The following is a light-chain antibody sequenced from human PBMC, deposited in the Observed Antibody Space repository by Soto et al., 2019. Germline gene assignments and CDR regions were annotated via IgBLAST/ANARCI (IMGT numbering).Light chain of an antibody. Sequence: QSVLTQPPSVSAAPGQKVTISCSGSSSNIGNNYVSWYQQLPGTAPKLLIYENNKQPSGIPDRFSASKSGTSATLGITGLRPGDEADYYCGTWDSSLSAVVFGGGTKVTVL. CDR2: ENN. J-gene: IGLJ2*01. CDR3: GTWDSSLSAVV. CDR1: SSNIGNNY. V-gene: IGLV1-51*02.